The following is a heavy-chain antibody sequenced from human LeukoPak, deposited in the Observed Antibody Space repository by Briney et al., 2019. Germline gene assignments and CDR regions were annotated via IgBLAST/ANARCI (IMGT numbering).Heavy chain of an antibody. CDR3: ARDRSTDFWSGYYTNYFDY. CDR1: GFTFSTYG. Sequence: GSLRLSCEASGFTFSTYGMNWVRQAPGKGLEWVANIKQDGSEKYYVDSVKGRFTISRDNAKNSLYLQMNSLRAEDTAVYYCARDRSTDFWSGYYTNYFDYWGQGTLVTVSS. V-gene: IGHV3-7*01. J-gene: IGHJ4*02. D-gene: IGHD3-3*01. CDR2: IKQDGSEK.